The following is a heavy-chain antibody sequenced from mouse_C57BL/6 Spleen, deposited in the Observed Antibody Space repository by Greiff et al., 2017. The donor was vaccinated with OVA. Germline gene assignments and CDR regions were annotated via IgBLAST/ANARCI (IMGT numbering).Heavy chain of an antibody. V-gene: IGHV1-82*01. J-gene: IGHJ2*01. CDR2: IYPGDGDT. Sequence: VQLQESGPELVKPGASVKISCKASGYAFSSSWMNWVKQRPGKGLEWIGRIYPGDGDTNYNGKFKGKATLTADKSSSTASMQLSSLTSEDSAVYFCAREELDYYGSSYYFDYWGQGTTLTVSS. D-gene: IGHD1-1*01. CDR1: GYAFSSSW. CDR3: AREELDYYGSSYYFDY.